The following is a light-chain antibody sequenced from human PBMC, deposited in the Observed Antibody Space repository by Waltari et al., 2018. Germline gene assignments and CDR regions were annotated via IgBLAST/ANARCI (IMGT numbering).Light chain of an antibody. Sequence: EVVLTQSPLSLPVTLGQPASISCRSSQSLVYRDGNTYLNWFHQRPGQSPRRLIYKVSDRDSGVPDRFSGSGSGTDFTLKITRVEAEDVGVFYCMQAMLWPPTFGQGTNLEIK. CDR2: KVS. J-gene: IGKJ2*01. CDR1: QSLVYRDGNTY. CDR3: MQAMLWPPT. V-gene: IGKV2-30*01.